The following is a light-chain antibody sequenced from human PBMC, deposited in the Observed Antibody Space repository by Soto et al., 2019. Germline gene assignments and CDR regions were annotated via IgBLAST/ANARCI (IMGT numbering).Light chain of an antibody. CDR1: QSVSSY. Sequence: EIVLTQSPATLSLSPGERATLSCRASQSVSSYLAWYQQKPGQAPRLLIYDASNRATGIPDRFSGSGSGTDFTLTISSLEPEDFAVYYCQQRSNWPLLTFGGGTQVEIK. J-gene: IGKJ4*01. CDR3: QQRSNWPLLT. CDR2: DAS. V-gene: IGKV3-11*01.